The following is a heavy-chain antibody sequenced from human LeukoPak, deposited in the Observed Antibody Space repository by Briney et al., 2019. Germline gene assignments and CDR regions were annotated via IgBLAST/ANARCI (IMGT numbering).Heavy chain of an antibody. D-gene: IGHD2-2*01. V-gene: IGHV3-23*01. CDR1: GFTFSSNA. Sequence: GGSLRLSCAASGFTFSSNAISWVRQAPGKGLEWVSAISGSGGSTYYADSVKGRFTISRDNSKNTLYLQMNSLRAEDTAVYYCANQYCSSTSCYGAVDYWGQGTLVTVSS. J-gene: IGHJ4*02. CDR3: ANQYCSSTSCYGAVDY. CDR2: ISGSGGST.